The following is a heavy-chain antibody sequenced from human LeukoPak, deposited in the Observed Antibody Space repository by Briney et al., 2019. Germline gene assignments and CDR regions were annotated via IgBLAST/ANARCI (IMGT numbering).Heavy chain of an antibody. D-gene: IGHD2-8*01. J-gene: IGHJ4*02. Sequence: QPGRSLRLSYAPSGFTFDDYAMHWVRQAPGKGLEWVSGISWNSGSIVYADSVKGRYTISRDNAKNSLYLQMNSLRAEDMALYYCAKGSCTNGVCYLHYWGQGTLVTVS. CDR1: GFTFDDYA. V-gene: IGHV3-9*03. CDR3: AKGSCTNGVCYLHY. CDR2: ISWNSGSI.